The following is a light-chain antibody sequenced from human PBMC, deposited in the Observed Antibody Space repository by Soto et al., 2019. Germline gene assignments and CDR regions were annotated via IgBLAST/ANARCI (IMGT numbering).Light chain of an antibody. CDR3: QQYYRYPLT. Sequence: DIQMTQSPSTLSASVGDRVTITCRASQIFSTWLAWYRQKPGRAPNLLIYDVSNLESGVPSRFSGSGSATEFTLTISSLQPDAFAIYYGQQYYRYPLTIGGGTTVEIK. CDR1: QIFSTW. V-gene: IGKV1-5*01. J-gene: IGKJ4*01. CDR2: DVS.